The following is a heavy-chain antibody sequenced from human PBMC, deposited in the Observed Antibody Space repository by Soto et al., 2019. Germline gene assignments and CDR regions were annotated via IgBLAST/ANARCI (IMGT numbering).Heavy chain of an antibody. V-gene: IGHV3-7*02. CDR3: ARALELLWFGESPFDY. J-gene: IGHJ4*02. D-gene: IGHD3-10*01. CDR2: IKEDGSEK. CDR1: GFTFSTSW. Sequence: PGGSLRLSCAASGFTFSTSWMTWVRQTPGKGPEWVASIKEDGSEKYYVDSVKGRFTISRDNAKNTLYLQMNSLRAEDTAVYYCARALELLWFGESPFDYWGQGTLVTVSS.